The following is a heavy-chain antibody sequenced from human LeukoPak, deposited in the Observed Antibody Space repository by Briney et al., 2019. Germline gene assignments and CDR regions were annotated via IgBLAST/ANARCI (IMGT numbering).Heavy chain of an antibody. CDR1: GFTFSNDR. CDR2: INQDESKK. Sequence: GGSLRLSCAASGFTFSNDRMCWVRQAPGKGLEWVANINQDESKKYYAASVKGRFTISRDNAKNSLYLQMSSLTAEDTAIYYCARDHAYRADYWGQGTLVTVSS. J-gene: IGHJ4*02. CDR3: ARDHAYRADY. V-gene: IGHV3-7*01. D-gene: IGHD2-2*01.